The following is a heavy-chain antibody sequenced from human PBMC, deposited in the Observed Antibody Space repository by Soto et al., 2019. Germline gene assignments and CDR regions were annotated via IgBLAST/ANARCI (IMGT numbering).Heavy chain of an antibody. D-gene: IGHD6-19*01. CDR3: ARAGAIAVAGTYWYFDL. Sequence: QLQLQESGPGLVKPSETLSLTCTVSGGSISSSSYYWGWIRQPPGKGLEWIGSIYYSGSTYFNPSLKSRVTISVDTSKNQFSLKLSSVTAADTAVYYCARAGAIAVAGTYWYFDLWGRGTLVTVSS. CDR2: IYYSGST. J-gene: IGHJ2*01. CDR1: GGSISSSSYY. V-gene: IGHV4-39*01.